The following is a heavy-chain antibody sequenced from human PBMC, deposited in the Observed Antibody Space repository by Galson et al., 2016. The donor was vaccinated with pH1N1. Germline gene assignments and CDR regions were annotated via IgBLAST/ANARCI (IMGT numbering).Heavy chain of an antibody. V-gene: IGHV1-46*01. CDR2: IDPSNGGT. CDR3: IRDLGRLRDY. J-gene: IGHJ4*02. CDR1: GYTFTREY. Sequence: QSGAEVKKPGESLKISCKASGYTFTREYIHWVRQAPGQGLEWMGVIDPSNGGTTYSQNFQGLVTMTRDTSTNTVYMELSGLKSEDTAVYFCIRDLGRLRDYWGQGTLVTVSS. D-gene: IGHD7-27*01.